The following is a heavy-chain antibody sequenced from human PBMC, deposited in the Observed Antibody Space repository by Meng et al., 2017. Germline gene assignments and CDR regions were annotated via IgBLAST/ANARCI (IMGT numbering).Heavy chain of an antibody. CDR1: GGSISSSSYY. V-gene: IGHV4-39*01. CDR3: ASNPLGRGVFH. D-gene: IGHD3-10*01. CDR2: IYYSGRT. J-gene: IGHJ4*02. Sequence: QLQLQELGPGLVKHSETLSPTCTVSGGSISSSSYYWGWIRQPPGKGLEWIGSIYYSGRTYYNPSLKSRVTISVDTSKNQFSLKLSSVTAADTAVYYCASNPLGRGVFHWGQGTLVTVSS.